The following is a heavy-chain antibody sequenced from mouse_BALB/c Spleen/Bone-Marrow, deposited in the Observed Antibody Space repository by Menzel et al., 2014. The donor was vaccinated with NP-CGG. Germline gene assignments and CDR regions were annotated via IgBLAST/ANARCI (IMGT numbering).Heavy chain of an antibody. D-gene: IGHD2-3*01. J-gene: IGHJ4*01. CDR2: INPSNGRT. CDR3: ARASWLLRYYYAMDY. Sequence: GAELVKPGASVKLSCKASGYTFTSYWMHWVKQRPGQGLEWIGEINPSNGRTNYNEKFKSKATLTVDKSSSTAYMQLSSLTSEDSAVYYCARASWLLRYYYAMDYWGQGTSVTVSS. CDR1: GYTFTSYW. V-gene: IGHV1S81*02.